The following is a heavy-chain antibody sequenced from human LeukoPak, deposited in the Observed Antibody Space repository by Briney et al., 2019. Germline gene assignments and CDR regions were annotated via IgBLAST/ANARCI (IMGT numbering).Heavy chain of an antibody. CDR1: GVSISSYY. CDR2: IYYSGST. J-gene: IGHJ4*02. D-gene: IGHD3-3*01. Sequence: MPSETLSLTCTVSGVSISSYYWSWIRQPPGKGLGWIGYIYYSGSTNYNPSLKSRVTISVDTSKNQFSLKLSSVTAADTAVYYCARGPYYDFWSGYYGPFDYWGQGTLVTVSS. V-gene: IGHV4-59*01. CDR3: ARGPYYDFWSGYYGPFDY.